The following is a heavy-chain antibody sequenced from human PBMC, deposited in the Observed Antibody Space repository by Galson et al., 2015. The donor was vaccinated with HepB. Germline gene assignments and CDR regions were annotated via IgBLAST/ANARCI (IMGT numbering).Heavy chain of an antibody. Sequence: LRLSCAASGFTFSSYSMNWVRQAPGKGLEWVSSISSSSSYIYYADSVKGRFTISRDNAKNSLYLQMNSLRAEDTAVYYCARDRQQLGPPDIWGQGTMVTVSS. V-gene: IGHV3-21*01. CDR1: GFTFSSYS. CDR3: ARDRQQLGPPDI. CDR2: ISSSSSYI. J-gene: IGHJ3*02. D-gene: IGHD6-13*01.